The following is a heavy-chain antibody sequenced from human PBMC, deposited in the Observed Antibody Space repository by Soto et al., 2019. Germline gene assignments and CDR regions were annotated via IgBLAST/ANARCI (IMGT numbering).Heavy chain of an antibody. CDR3: ARAAGDRLYYFDY. CDR2: IYYSEST. D-gene: IGHD7-27*01. CDR1: GGSISSYY. V-gene: IGHV4-59*01. Sequence: SETLSLTCTVSGGSISSYYWSWIRQPPGKGLEWIGYIYYSESTNYNPSLKTRVTISVDTSKNQFSLKLSSVTAADTAVYYCARAAGDRLYYFDYWGQGTLVTVSS. J-gene: IGHJ4*02.